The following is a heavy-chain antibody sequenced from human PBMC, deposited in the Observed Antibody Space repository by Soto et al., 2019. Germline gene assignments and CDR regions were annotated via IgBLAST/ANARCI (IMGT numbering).Heavy chain of an antibody. D-gene: IGHD1-1*01. CDR3: ARVGGNWNDDYFDN. V-gene: IGHV1-8*01. CDR2: MNPNSGDK. CDR1: GYTFTNHD. J-gene: IGHJ4*02. Sequence: QVQLVQSGAEVKKPGASVKVSCKASGYTFTNHDINWVRQATGQGPEWMGWMNPNSGDKGYSQNFQGRVTMTRDTSIRTAYMELSSLISEDTAVYYCARVGGNWNDDYFDNWGQGTQVTVSS.